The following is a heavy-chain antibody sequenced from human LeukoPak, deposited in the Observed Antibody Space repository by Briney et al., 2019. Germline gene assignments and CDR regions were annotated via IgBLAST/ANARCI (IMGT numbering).Heavy chain of an antibody. CDR1: GFTSSGYA. V-gene: IGHV3-23*01. CDR3: AARRPIGVAGAFDY. J-gene: IGHJ4*02. Sequence: GGSLRLSCGATGFTSSGYAMGWVRQAPGKGLEWVSTISGSGVDTYYADSVKGRFTISRDSSKNTLYLQMNSLRAEDTAIYYCAARRPIGVAGAFDYWGQGTKVTVSS. CDR2: ISGSGVDT. D-gene: IGHD6-19*01.